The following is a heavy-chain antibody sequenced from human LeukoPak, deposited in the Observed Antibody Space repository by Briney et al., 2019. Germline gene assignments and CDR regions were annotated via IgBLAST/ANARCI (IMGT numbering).Heavy chain of an antibody. V-gene: IGHV3-21*04. CDR3: ARLGGDPGYFDY. Sequence: GGSLRLSCAASGFTFSSYSMNWVRQAPGKGLEWVSSISSSSSYIYYADSVKGRFTISRDNAKNSLYLQMNSLRAEDTAVYYCARLGGDPGYFDYWGQGTLVTVSS. D-gene: IGHD2-21*02. CDR1: GFTFSSYS. CDR2: ISSSSSYI. J-gene: IGHJ4*02.